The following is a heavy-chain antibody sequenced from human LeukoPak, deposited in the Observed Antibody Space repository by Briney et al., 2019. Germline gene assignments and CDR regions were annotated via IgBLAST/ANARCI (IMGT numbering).Heavy chain of an antibody. D-gene: IGHD3-22*01. CDR2: VNTVSSYI. J-gene: IGHJ4*02. CDR3: ARLRRNSDRSDFFYYYDH. Sequence: GGSLRLSCAASGFTFSDYSMNWVRQAPGKGLEWVASVNTVSSYIYYADSMRGRFTISRGNAKNSLFLQMNSLRAEDTAVYYCARLRRNSDRSDFFYYYDHWGQGTLVTVSS. CDR1: GFTFSDYS. V-gene: IGHV3-21*01.